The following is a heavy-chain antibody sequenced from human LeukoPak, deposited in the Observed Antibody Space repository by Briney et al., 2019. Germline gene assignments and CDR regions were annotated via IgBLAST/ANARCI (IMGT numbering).Heavy chain of an antibody. CDR3: ARDLGLPAGMIVVRSDY. J-gene: IGHJ4*02. Sequence: ASVKVSCKASGYTFTSYGISWVRQAPGQGLEWMGWISAYNGNTNYAQKLQGRVTMTTDTSTSTAYMELRSLRSDDTAEYYCARDLGLPAGMIVVRSDYWGQGTLVTVSS. CDR2: ISAYNGNT. V-gene: IGHV1-18*01. D-gene: IGHD3-22*01. CDR1: GYTFTSYG.